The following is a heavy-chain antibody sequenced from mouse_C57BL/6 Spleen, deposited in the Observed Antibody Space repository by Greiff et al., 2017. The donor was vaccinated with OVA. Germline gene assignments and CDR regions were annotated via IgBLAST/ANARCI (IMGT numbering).Heavy chain of an antibody. Sequence: VQLVESGAELARPGASVKLSCKASGYTFTSYGISWVKQRTGQGLEWIGEIYPRSGNTYYNEKFKGKATLTADKSSSTTYMELRSLTSEDSAVYFCARRYYGPFDYWGQGTTLTVSS. J-gene: IGHJ2*01. V-gene: IGHV1-81*01. D-gene: IGHD1-1*01. CDR2: IYPRSGNT. CDR1: GYTFTSYG. CDR3: ARRYYGPFDY.